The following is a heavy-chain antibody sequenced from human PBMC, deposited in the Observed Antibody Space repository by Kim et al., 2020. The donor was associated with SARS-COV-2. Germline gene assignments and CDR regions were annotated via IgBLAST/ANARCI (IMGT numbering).Heavy chain of an antibody. J-gene: IGHJ4*02. CDR2: IYYSGST. CDR1: GGSISSGGYY. CDR3: AREILKTRGEGRGLIDY. D-gene: IGHD3-10*01. V-gene: IGHV4-31*03. Sequence: SETLSLTCTVSGGSISSGGYYWSWIRQHPGKGLEWIGYIYYSGSTYYNPSLKSRVTISVDTSKNQFSLKLSSVTAADTAVYYCAREILKTRGEGRGLIDYWGQGTLVTVSS.